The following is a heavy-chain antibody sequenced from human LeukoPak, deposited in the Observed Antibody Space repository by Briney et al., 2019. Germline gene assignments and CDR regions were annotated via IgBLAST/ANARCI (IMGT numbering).Heavy chain of an antibody. J-gene: IGHJ4*02. D-gene: IGHD1-26*01. Sequence: GGSLRLSCAGSGFTFDDYGMCSVRRAAGRGGEWVSGINWKGGTTAYADSVKGRFTITRDNAKNSLYLQMNSLRAEDTAFYYCAKVGGELLPGNFDYWGQGILVTVSS. CDR3: AKVGGELLPGNFDY. V-gene: IGHV3-20*04. CDR2: INWKGGTT. CDR1: GFTFDDYG.